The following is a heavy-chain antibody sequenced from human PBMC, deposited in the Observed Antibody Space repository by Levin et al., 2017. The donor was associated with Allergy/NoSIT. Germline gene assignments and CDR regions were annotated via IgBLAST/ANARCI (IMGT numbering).Heavy chain of an antibody. J-gene: IGHJ6*02. D-gene: IGHD3-10*01. Sequence: GASVKVSCKASGYTFTGYYMHWVRQAPGQGLEWMGWINPNSGGTNYAQKFQGRVTMTRDTSISTAYMELSRLRSDDTAVYYCASEPGASTRRYGMDVWGQGTTVTVSS. CDR3: ASEPGASTRRYGMDV. CDR1: GYTFTGYY. CDR2: INPNSGGT. V-gene: IGHV1-2*02.